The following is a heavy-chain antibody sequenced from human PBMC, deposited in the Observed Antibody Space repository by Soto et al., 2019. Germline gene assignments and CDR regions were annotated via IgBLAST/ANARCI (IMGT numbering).Heavy chain of an antibody. D-gene: IGHD2-15*01. CDR1: GFTITSSA. Sequence: SVKVSCKASGFTITSSAMQWVRQARGQRLEWIGWIVVGSGNTNYAQKFQERVTITRDMSTSTAYMELSSLRSEDTAVYYCAATDDRYCSGGSCYPKEVWGQGTMVTVSS. CDR3: AATDDRYCSGGSCYPKEV. V-gene: IGHV1-58*02. CDR2: IVVGSGNT. J-gene: IGHJ3*01.